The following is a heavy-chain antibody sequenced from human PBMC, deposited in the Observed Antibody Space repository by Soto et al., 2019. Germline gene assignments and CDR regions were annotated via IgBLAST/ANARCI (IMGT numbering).Heavy chain of an antibody. CDR3: ARGYCTTTICDPWFDP. J-gene: IGHJ5*02. CDR1: GYAFTSYW. V-gene: IGHV5-51*01. D-gene: IGHD2-2*01. CDR2: IYPGDSDT. Sequence: GESLKISCPGSGYAFTSYWIAWVRQMPGKGLEWMWIIYPGDSDTRYSPSFQGQVTISADKSITTAYLQWSSLKAWDTAMYYCARGYCTTTICDPWFDPWGQGTLVTVSS.